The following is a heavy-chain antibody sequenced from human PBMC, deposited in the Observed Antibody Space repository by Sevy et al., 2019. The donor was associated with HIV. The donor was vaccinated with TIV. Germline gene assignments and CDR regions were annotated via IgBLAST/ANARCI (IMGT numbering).Heavy chain of an antibody. V-gene: IGHV3-15*01. CDR1: GFTFREAW. CDR3: AAGTGSSDFDY. CDR2: IKSKTDAATR. D-gene: IGHD1-26*01. Sequence: GGSPRLSCAASGFTFREAWMSWVRQAPGKELEWVGRIKSKTDAATRDFAAPVRGRFSISRDDSANTVYLVMNNLKPEDTGVYYCAAGTGSSDFDYWGQGTLVTVSS. J-gene: IGHJ4*02.